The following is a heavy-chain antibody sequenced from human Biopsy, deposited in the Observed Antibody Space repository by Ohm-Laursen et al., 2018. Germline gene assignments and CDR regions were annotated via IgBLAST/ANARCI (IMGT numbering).Heavy chain of an antibody. CDR2: ISASDDSK. CDR1: GFTFTNYA. V-gene: IGHV3-23*01. D-gene: IGHD2-8*01. Sequence: SLRLSCAAPGFTFTNYAMSWVRQAPGKGLEWVSSISASDDSKYYGDSVKGRFTISRDSSTNTLYLQMNGLRADDTAVYYCATGPVQMVYANLRGEFASWGQGAPVTVPS. CDR3: ATGPVQMVYANLRGEFAS. J-gene: IGHJ5*02.